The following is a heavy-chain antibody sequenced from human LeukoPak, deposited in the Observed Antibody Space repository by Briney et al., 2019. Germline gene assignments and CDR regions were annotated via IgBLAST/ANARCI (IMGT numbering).Heavy chain of an antibody. D-gene: IGHD6-13*01. V-gene: IGHV3-23*01. CDR2: ISGSGGST. CDR1: GFTFSSYA. J-gene: IGHJ4*02. Sequence: GSLRLSCAASGFTFSSYAMSWVRQAPGKGLEWVSAISGSGGSTYYADSVKGRFTISRDNSKNTLYLQMNSLRAEDTAVYYCAKDHRGELVMFGFGDYWGQGTLVTVSS. CDR3: AKDHRGELVMFGFGDY.